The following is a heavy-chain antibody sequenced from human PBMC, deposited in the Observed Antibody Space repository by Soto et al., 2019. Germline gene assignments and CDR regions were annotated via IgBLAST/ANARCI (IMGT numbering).Heavy chain of an antibody. D-gene: IGHD5-18*01. Sequence: GGSLRLSCSPSGFTFGDYAMNWFRQAPGKGLEWVGFIKRKAFGGTPEYAASVKGRFTISRDDSMSIAYLQMNSLKTDDSAVFYCTRDHYGRGFSSGAFDSWGQGTPVTVSS. V-gene: IGHV3-49*03. J-gene: IGHJ4*02. CDR1: GFTFGDYA. CDR2: IKRKAFGGTP. CDR3: TRDHYGRGFSSGAFDS.